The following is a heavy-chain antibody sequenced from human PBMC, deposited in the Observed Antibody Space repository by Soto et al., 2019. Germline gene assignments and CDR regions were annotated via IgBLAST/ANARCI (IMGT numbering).Heavy chain of an antibody. CDR3: AKDVITYSGYYYYGMDV. CDR1: GFTFSSYA. D-gene: IGHD3-22*01. J-gene: IGHJ6*02. V-gene: IGHV3-23*01. Sequence: GEPLRVSCAASGFTFSSYAMSWVRQAPGKGLEWVSAISGSGGSTYYADSVKGRFTVSRDNSKNTLYLQMNSLRAEDTAVYYCAKDVITYSGYYYYGMDVWGQGTTVTVSS. CDR2: ISGSGGST.